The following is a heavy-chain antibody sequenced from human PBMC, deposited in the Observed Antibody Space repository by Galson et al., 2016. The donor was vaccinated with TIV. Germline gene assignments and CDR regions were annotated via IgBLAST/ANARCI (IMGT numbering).Heavy chain of an antibody. CDR1: GFAFSTYA. V-gene: IGHV3-30-3*01. J-gene: IGHJ6*02. D-gene: IGHD4-11*01. CDR3: AKGDYPATVTTYDYYGMDV. Sequence: SLRLSCAASGFAFSTYAMHWVRQAPGKGLEWVALISYYGSDKYYADSVKGRFTISRDNSKNTLYLQMNNLRAEETAVYYCAKGDYPATVTTYDYYGMDVWGQGTTVTVSS. CDR2: ISYYGSDK.